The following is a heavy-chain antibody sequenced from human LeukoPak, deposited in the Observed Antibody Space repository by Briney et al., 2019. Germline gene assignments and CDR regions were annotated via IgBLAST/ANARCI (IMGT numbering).Heavy chain of an antibody. V-gene: IGHV3-30*18. CDR2: ISYDGSNK. D-gene: IGHD1-26*01. CDR1: GFTFSSYG. CDR3: AEDSSGSYGGDFDY. Sequence: GGSLRLSCAASGFTFSSYGMHWVRQAPGKGLEWVAVISYDGSNKYYADSVKGRFTISRDNSKNTLYLQMNSLRAEDTAVYYCAEDSSGSYGGDFDYWGQGTLVTVSS. J-gene: IGHJ4*02.